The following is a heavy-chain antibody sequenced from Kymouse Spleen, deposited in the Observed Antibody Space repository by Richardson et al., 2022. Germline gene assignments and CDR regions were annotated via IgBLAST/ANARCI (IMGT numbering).Heavy chain of an antibody. D-gene: IGHD1-7*01. V-gene: IGHV3-30*18. CDR2: ISYDGSNK. Sequence: QVQLVESGGGVVQPGRSLRLSCAASGFTFSSYGMHWVRQAPGKGLEWVAVISYDGSNKYYADSVKGRFTISRDNSKNTLYLQMNSLRAEDTAVYYCAKRLELRYYYGMDVWGQGTTVTVSS. J-gene: IGHJ6*02. CDR3: AKRLELRYYYGMDV. CDR1: GFTFSSYG.